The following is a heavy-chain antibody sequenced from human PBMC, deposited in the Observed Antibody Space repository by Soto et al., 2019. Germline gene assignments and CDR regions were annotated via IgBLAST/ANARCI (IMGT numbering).Heavy chain of an antibody. CDR1: GGSISSGDQS. J-gene: IGHJ4*02. CDR2: IDYSGSA. D-gene: IGHD3-22*01. Sequence: PSETLSLTCTVSGGSISSGDQSWAWIRQPPGKGLEWIGNIDYSGSAFYKPSLKSRLFISVDTSMNQFSLNLTSVTAADTAVYYCARDRAHFCESSGRFDYWGRGILVTVSS. V-gene: IGHV4-30-4*01. CDR3: ARDRAHFCESSGRFDY.